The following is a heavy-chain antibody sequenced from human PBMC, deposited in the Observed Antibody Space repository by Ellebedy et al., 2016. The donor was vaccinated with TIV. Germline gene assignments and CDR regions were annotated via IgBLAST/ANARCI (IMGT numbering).Heavy chain of an antibody. CDR2: ISGYNGNT. Sequence: ASVKVSCXASGYVFASYGFSWVRQAPGQGLEWMGWISGYNGNTNYAQKFQGRVTMTTDTSTSTGYMELRSLRSDDTAMYYCARTEILGRIVTAFDIWGQGSMVTVSS. CDR3: ARTEILGRIVTAFDI. CDR1: GYVFASYG. V-gene: IGHV1-18*01. D-gene: IGHD3-3*01. J-gene: IGHJ3*02.